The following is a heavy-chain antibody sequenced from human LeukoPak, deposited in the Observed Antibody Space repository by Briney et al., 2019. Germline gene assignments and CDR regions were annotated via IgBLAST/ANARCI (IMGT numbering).Heavy chain of an antibody. D-gene: IGHD2-21*01. V-gene: IGHV3-30-3*01. Sequence: GGSLRLSCAASGFTFSSHAMHWVRQAPGKGLEWVAVISYDGSNKYYADSVKGRFTISRDNAKNSLYLQMNSLRAEDTAVYYCARDRPYYSYCFDIWGQGTMVTVSS. J-gene: IGHJ3*02. CDR3: ARDRPYYSYCFDI. CDR1: GFTFSSHA. CDR2: ISYDGSNK.